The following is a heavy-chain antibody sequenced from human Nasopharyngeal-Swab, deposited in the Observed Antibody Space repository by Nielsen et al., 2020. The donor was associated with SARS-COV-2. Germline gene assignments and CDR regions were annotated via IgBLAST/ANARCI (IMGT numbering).Heavy chain of an antibody. Sequence: GESLKISCAASGFTFSSNDMHWVRLPRGKGLEWVSAIGAAGGTYYPDSVKGRFTISRENAKNSLYLQMNSLKAEDTAIYYCVKGMPQSGVMDVWGKGTTVSVSS. CDR2: IGAAGGT. CDR1: GFTFSSND. V-gene: IGHV3-13*01. J-gene: IGHJ6*03. CDR3: VKGMPQSGVMDV. D-gene: IGHD2-2*01.